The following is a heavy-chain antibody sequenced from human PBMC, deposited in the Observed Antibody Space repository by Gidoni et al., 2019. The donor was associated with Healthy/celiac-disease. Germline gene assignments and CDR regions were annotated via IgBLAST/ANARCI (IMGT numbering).Heavy chain of an antibody. J-gene: IGHJ4*02. CDR3: AKEGGSFPFDY. D-gene: IGHD1-26*01. CDR2: ISYDGSNK. CDR1: GCTVSSYG. V-gene: IGHV3-30*18. Sequence: QVQLVESGGGVVQPGRSLRLSCAASGCTVSSYGMPWVRQAPGKGLEGVAVISYDGSNKYYADSVKGRFTISRDNSKNTLYQQMNSLRAEDTAVYYCAKEGGSFPFDYWGQGTLVTVSS.